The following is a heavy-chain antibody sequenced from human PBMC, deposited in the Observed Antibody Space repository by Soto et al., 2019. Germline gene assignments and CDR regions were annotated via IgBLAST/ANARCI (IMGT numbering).Heavy chain of an antibody. J-gene: IGHJ6*03. V-gene: IGHV3-11*01. D-gene: IGHD3-10*01. CDR3: ARRTMGNYYYRDV. Sequence: QVQLVESGGGLVKPGGSLRLSCVASGFTLSDYYMSWIRQAPGKGLAWVSYISSSGTIDNYADSVKGRFTISSNNAKNSLFLQMNGLRAEDTAVYYCARRTMGNYYYRDVWGKGTTVTVSS. CDR1: GFTLSDYY. CDR2: ISSSGTID.